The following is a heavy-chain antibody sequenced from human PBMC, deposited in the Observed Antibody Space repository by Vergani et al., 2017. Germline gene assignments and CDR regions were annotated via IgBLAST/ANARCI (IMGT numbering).Heavy chain of an antibody. V-gene: IGHV3-21*01. CDR3: ARLLYYYDSSAPLSDAFDI. CDR2: ISSSTSYI. D-gene: IGHD3-22*01. CDR1: GFSFSSYS. J-gene: IGHJ3*02. Sequence: EVQLVESGGGLVKPGGSLRLSCAASGFSFSSYSLNWVRQAPGKGLEWVSSISSSTSYIYYADSVKGRFTISRDNAKNSLYLQMNSLRAEDTAVYYCARLLYYYDSSAPLSDAFDIWGQGTMVTVSS.